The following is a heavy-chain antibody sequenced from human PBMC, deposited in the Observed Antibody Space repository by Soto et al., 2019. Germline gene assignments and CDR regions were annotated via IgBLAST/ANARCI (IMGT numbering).Heavy chain of an antibody. J-gene: IGHJ4*02. CDR3: ARVQRGEYCSGSSCASEVGGYYFDY. Sequence: QVQLVQSGAEVKKPGASVKVSCKASGYTFTSYGISWVRQAPGQGLEWMGWISAYNGNTNYAQKLQGRVTMTTDTSTSTAYMELRSLRSDDTAVYYCARVQRGEYCSGSSCASEVGGYYFDYWGQGTLVTVSS. V-gene: IGHV1-18*01. CDR1: GYTFTSYG. D-gene: IGHD2-15*01. CDR2: ISAYNGNT.